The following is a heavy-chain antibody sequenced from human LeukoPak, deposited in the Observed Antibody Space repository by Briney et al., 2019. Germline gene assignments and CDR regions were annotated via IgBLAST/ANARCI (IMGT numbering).Heavy chain of an antibody. CDR3: ARDLLMITFGGATDY. Sequence: PGGSLRLSCGASGFTFTSYAMHWVRQAPGKGLEWVAVISYDGSNKYYADSVKGRFTISRDNSKNTLYLQMNSLRAEDTAVYYCARDLLMITFGGATDYWGQGTLVTVSS. D-gene: IGHD3-16*01. CDR1: GFTFTSYA. V-gene: IGHV3-30-3*01. CDR2: ISYDGSNK. J-gene: IGHJ4*02.